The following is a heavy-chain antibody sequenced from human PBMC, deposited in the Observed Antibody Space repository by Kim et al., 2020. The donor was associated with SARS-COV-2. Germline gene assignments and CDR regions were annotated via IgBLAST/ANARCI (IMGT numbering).Heavy chain of an antibody. J-gene: IGHJ5*02. Sequence: GGSLRLSCAASGFTFSSYWMSWVRQAPGKGLEWVANIKQDGSEKYYVDSVKGRFTISRDNAKNSLYLQMNSLRAEDTAVYYCARVDGSGWHTPSGRARFDPWGQGTLVTVSS. CDR1: GFTFSSYW. CDR2: IKQDGSEK. CDR3: ARVDGSGWHTPSGRARFDP. V-gene: IGHV3-7*01. D-gene: IGHD6-19*01.